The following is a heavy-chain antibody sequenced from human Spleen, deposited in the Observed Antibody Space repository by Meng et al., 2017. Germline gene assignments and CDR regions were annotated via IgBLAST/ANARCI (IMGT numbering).Heavy chain of an antibody. Sequence: GESLKISCAASGFTFSSYEMNWVRQAPGKGLEWVSYISSSGSTIYYADSVKGRFTISRDNAKNSLYLQMNSLRAEDTAVYYCARATTVVTPGEDDAFDIWGQGTMVTVSS. CDR1: GFTFSSYE. CDR3: ARATTVVTPGEDDAFDI. CDR2: ISSSGSTI. D-gene: IGHD4-23*01. V-gene: IGHV3-48*03. J-gene: IGHJ3*02.